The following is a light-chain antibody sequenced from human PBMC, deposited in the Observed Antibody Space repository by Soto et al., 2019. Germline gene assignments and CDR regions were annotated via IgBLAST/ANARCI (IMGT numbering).Light chain of an antibody. V-gene: IGKV3-20*01. CDR1: QSVNAGY. CDR3: HVYGSSPRYT. J-gene: IGKJ2*01. CDR2: GVS. Sequence: EIVLTQSPGTLSLSPGERATLTCRVSQSVNAGYLAWYQQKPGQAPRLLFYGVSNRAAGIPDRFSGSGSGTDFTLTISMLEPEDFAVYYCHVYGSSPRYTFGQGTKVEIK.